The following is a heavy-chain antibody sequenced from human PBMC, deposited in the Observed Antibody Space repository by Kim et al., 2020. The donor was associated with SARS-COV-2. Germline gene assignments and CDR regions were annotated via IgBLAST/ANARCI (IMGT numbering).Heavy chain of an antibody. CDR3: VKSHRRYQLLSDYFDY. D-gene: IGHD2-2*01. V-gene: IGHV3-64D*06. J-gene: IGHJ4*02. CDR1: GFTFSSYA. Sequence: GGSLRLSCSASGFTFSSYAMHWVRQAPGKGLEYVSAISSNGGSTYYADSVKGRFTISRDNSKNTLYLQMSSLRAEDTAVYYCVKSHRRYQLLSDYFDYWGQGTLVTVSS. CDR2: ISSNGGST.